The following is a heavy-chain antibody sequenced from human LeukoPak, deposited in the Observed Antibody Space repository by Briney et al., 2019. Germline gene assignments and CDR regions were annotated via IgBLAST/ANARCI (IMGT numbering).Heavy chain of an antibody. CDR1: GFTFSGFW. D-gene: IGHD6-13*01. V-gene: IGHV3-74*01. Sequence: GGSLRLSCAASGFTFSGFWMHWVRQAPGKGLVWVSCISFDGSDATYADSVKGRFTISRDNAKNTLHLQMNSLRAEDTAVYYCAKDPNAYSSNPYYFDYWGQGTLVTVSS. CDR2: ISFDGSDA. CDR3: AKDPNAYSSNPYYFDY. J-gene: IGHJ4*02.